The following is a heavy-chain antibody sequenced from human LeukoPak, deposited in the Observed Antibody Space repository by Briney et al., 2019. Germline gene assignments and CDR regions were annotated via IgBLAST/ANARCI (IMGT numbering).Heavy chain of an antibody. CDR2: IKEDGSEK. J-gene: IGHJ4*02. V-gene: IGHV3-7*03. CDR3: ASLGWFGELLWDY. CDR1: GFTFSSYW. Sequence: PGGSLRLSCAVSGFTFSSYWMSWVRQAPGKGPEWVANIKEDGSEKYYVDSVKGRFTISRDNGKNSLYLQMNSLRAEDTAVYYCASLGWFGELLWDYWGQGTLVTVSS. D-gene: IGHD3-10*01.